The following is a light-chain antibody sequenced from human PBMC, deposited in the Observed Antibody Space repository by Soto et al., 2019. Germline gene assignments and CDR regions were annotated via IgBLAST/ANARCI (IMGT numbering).Light chain of an antibody. J-gene: IGKJ5*01. CDR3: QQRRSWQVT. V-gene: IGKV3D-20*02. CDR2: GAA. CDR1: QTISSDY. Sequence: EILLTQSPGTLSLSPGERATLSCRASQTISSDYLAWYQQKPGQAPRLLIFGAATRAADIPARFSGSGSGTNFTLTISSLEPEDFAVYYCQQRRSWQVTFGQGTRLEIK.